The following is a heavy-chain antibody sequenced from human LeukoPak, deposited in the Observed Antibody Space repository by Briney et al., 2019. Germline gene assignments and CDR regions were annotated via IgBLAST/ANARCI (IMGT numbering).Heavy chain of an antibody. CDR2: ISSSGSTI. Sequence: GGSLRLSCAASGFTFSDYYMSWIRQAPGKGLEWVSYISSSGSTIYYADSVKGRFTISRDNAKNSPYLQMNSLRAEDTAVYYCARESYCSSTSCSPRQYPYYYYYGMDVWGQGTTVTVSS. J-gene: IGHJ6*02. V-gene: IGHV3-11*01. D-gene: IGHD2-2*01. CDR1: GFTFSDYY. CDR3: ARESYCSSTSCSPRQYPYYYYYGMDV.